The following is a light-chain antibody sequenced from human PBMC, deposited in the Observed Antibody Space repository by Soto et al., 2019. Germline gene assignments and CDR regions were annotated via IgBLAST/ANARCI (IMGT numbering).Light chain of an antibody. Sequence: IVLTQSPGTLSLSPGERVTLSCRASQSVTTRLAWYQHKPGQAPTLLMSGASNRASGVPVRFSGSGSGTDFTLTITRLEPADCALYYWQQYGGSPITFGLGTRLEIK. CDR3: QQYGGSPIT. CDR1: QSVTTR. CDR2: GAS. V-gene: IGKV3-20*01. J-gene: IGKJ5*01.